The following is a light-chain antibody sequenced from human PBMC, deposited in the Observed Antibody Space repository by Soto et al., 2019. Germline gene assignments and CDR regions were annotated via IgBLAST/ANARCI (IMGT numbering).Light chain of an antibody. V-gene: IGKV3-11*01. CDR1: QSVSSY. Sequence: EIVLTQSPATLSLSPGERATLSCRASQSVSSYLAWYQQNPGQAPRLLIYDASNRPTDLPARFSGSGSGTDFTLAISSLEPEDFAVYYCQQRSNWLWTFGQGTKVEIK. CDR2: DAS. J-gene: IGKJ1*01. CDR3: QQRSNWLWT.